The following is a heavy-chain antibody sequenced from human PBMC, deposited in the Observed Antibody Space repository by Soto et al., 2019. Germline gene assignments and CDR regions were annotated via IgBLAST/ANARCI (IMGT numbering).Heavy chain of an antibody. D-gene: IGHD3-3*01. CDR1: GFTFGNYW. V-gene: IGHV3-7*03. J-gene: IGHJ6*03. Sequence: EVQLVQSGGGLVQPGGSLRLSCEASGFTFGNYWMSWVRQAPGKGLEWLANRKEDGSEKNYVDAVKGRFTIARDNAKKSLYLEMNSLRDEDAAVYYCVRDDDFWSGSENNCFYYLAVWGRGTTVTVSS. CDR3: VRDDDFWSGSENNCFYYLAV. CDR2: RKEDGSEK.